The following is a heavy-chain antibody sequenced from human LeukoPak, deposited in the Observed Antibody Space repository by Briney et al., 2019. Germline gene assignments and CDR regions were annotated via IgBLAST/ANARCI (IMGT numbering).Heavy chain of an antibody. Sequence: GGSLRLSCAASGFTFSSYSMNWVRQAPGKGLEWVSSISSSSSYIYYADSVKGRFTISRDNAKNSLYLQMNSLRAEDAAVYYCARDTTLNWFDPWGQGTLVTVSS. D-gene: IGHD1-26*01. V-gene: IGHV3-21*01. J-gene: IGHJ5*02. CDR1: GFTFSSYS. CDR3: ARDTTLNWFDP. CDR2: ISSSSSYI.